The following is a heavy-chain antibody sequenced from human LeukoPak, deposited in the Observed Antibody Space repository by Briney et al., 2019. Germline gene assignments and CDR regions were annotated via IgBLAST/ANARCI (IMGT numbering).Heavy chain of an antibody. D-gene: IGHD6-19*01. Sequence: ASVKVSCKASGYTFTGYYMHWVRQAPGQGLEWMGWINPNGGGTNYAQKFQGRVTMTRDTSISTAYMELSRLRSDDTAVYYCASSIAVAGWLVRGNNYYMDVWGKGTTVTVSS. V-gene: IGHV1-2*02. CDR3: ASSIAVAGWLVRGNNYYMDV. CDR2: INPNGGGT. J-gene: IGHJ6*03. CDR1: GYTFTGYY.